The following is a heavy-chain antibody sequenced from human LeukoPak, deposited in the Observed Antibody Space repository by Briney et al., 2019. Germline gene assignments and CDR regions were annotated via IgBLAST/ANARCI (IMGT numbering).Heavy chain of an antibody. Sequence: GGTLRLSCAASGFTFSSYGMSWVRQAPGKGLEWVSAISGSGGSTYYADSVKGRFTISRDNSKNTLYLQMNSLRAEDTAVYYCAKEIGYCSSTSCFYYYYYYMDVWGKGTTVTISS. CDR3: AKEIGYCSSTSCFYYYYYYMDV. D-gene: IGHD2-2*01. CDR2: ISGSGGST. J-gene: IGHJ6*03. V-gene: IGHV3-23*01. CDR1: GFTFSSYG.